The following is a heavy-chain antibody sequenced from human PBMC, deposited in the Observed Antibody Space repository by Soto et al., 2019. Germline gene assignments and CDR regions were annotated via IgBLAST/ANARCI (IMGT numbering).Heavy chain of an antibody. V-gene: IGHV1-46*01. Sequence: QVQLVQSVTELKKPGASVSLSCKASGFTFTNYYFNWVRQSPGEGLQWMGIINPSNGFTSYSQKFKDRVTMTTDTSTNTVYMEVRSLRFEDTAVYFCARDRPDTYCGGDCPLGYYYHGMDVWGQGTAVTVSS. CDR2: INPSNGFT. CDR1: GFTFTNYY. D-gene: IGHD2-21*02. J-gene: IGHJ6*02. CDR3: ARDRPDTYCGGDCPLGYYYHGMDV.